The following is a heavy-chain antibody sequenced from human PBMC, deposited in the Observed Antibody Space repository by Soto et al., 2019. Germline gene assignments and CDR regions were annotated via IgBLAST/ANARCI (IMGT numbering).Heavy chain of an antibody. V-gene: IGHV3-15*01. J-gene: IGHJ6*01. CDR1: VFTFSNAW. Sequence: PWGCRRIACASSVFTFSNAWMSLVRQAPGKGLEPSGPIKRKTDGVTTDYAAPVKGRFTISRDDSKNTLYLQMNSLKTDDTAVYYCTTDLAEVGVFLEWLSDRYGMDVWGQGTTVTVSS. CDR2: IKRKTDGVTT. D-gene: IGHD3-3*01. CDR3: TTDLAEVGVFLEWLSDRYGMDV.